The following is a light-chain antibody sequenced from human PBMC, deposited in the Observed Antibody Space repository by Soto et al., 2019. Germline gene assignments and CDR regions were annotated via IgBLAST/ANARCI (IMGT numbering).Light chain of an antibody. CDR3: QQAKGFPWT. CDR2: ATS. J-gene: IGKJ1*01. Sequence: DIQMTQSPSSVSASVGDTVTITCRASHDISSWLAWYQQKPGEAPKLLIYATSSLHSGVPSRFSGSASGADFTLTISSLQPQDCATYYCQQAKGFPWTFGQGTKVQIE. CDR1: HDISSW. V-gene: IGKV1-12*01.